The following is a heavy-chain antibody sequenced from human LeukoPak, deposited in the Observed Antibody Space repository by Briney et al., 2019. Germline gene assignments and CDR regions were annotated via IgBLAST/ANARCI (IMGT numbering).Heavy chain of an antibody. J-gene: IGHJ4*02. Sequence: ASVKVSCKASGYTFTSYYMHWVRQAPGQGLEWMGIINPSGGSTSYAQKFQGRVTMTRDTSTSTVYMELSSLGSEDTAVYYCARDARYYDSSGLTDYWGQGTLVTVSS. CDR3: ARDARYYDSSGLTDY. V-gene: IGHV1-46*01. CDR2: INPSGGST. CDR1: GYTFTSYY. D-gene: IGHD3-22*01.